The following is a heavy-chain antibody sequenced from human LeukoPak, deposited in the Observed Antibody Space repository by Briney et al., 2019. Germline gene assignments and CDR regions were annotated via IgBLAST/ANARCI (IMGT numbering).Heavy chain of an antibody. CDR3: ARLRQNENSRVLDY. CDR1: GYSFTSYW. J-gene: IGHJ4*02. D-gene: IGHD1-1*01. Sequence: GESLKISCNGSGYSFTSYWIGWVRQMPGKGLEWLGIIYPGDSDTRYSPSFQGQVTISADKSISTAYLQWSSLKASDTAMYYCARLRQNENSRVLDYWGQGTLVTVSS. CDR2: IYPGDSDT. V-gene: IGHV5-51*01.